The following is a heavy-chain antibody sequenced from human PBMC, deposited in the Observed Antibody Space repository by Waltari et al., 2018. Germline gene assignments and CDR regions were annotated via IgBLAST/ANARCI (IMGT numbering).Heavy chain of an antibody. CDR2: IKQDGSEN. V-gene: IGHV3-7*01. J-gene: IGHJ4*02. CDR3: AREGGYYGSGRYFDY. D-gene: IGHD3-10*01. CDR1: GFTFSSYW. Sequence: EVQLVESGGGLVQPGGSLRLSCAASGFTFSSYWMSWVRQAPGKGLEWVAIIKQDGSENYEPYSVVGRFIISRDDAKNALYLQMNSLRAEDTAVYYCAREGGYYGSGRYFDYWGQGTLVTVSS.